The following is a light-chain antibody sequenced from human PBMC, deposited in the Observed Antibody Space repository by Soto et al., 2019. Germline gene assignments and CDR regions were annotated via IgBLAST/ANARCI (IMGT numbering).Light chain of an antibody. Sequence: PGDRATLSCRASQSGFSFYLAWFQQKPGQAPRLLIYGASTRATGIPDRFSGSGSGTDFTLTISRLEPEDFAVYYCHQYGSSPWTLGQGTKVEIK. CDR3: HQYGSSPWT. J-gene: IGKJ1*01. CDR1: QSGFSFY. CDR2: GAS. V-gene: IGKV3-20*01.